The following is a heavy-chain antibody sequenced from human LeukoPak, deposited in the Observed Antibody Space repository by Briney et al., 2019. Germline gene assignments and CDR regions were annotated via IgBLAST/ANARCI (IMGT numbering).Heavy chain of an antibody. V-gene: IGHV3-7*01. J-gene: IGHJ4*02. Sequence: GGSLRLSCAASGFTFSNYWMTWVRQAPGKGLEWVANIKQNGSDKYYVDSVKGRLTISRDNAKNSLYLQMNSLRVEDTAIYYCARGKYSSGWYPDYFDFWGPGTLVTVSS. CDR3: ARGKYSSGWYPDYFDF. CDR2: IKQNGSDK. CDR1: GFTFSNYW. D-gene: IGHD6-19*01.